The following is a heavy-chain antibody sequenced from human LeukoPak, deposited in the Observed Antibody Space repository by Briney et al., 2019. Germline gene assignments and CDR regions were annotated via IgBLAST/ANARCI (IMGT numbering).Heavy chain of an antibody. V-gene: IGHV1-69*10. CDR2: IIPIFGIA. Sequence: SVKVSCKASGGTFSSYAISWVRQAPGQGLEWVGRIIPIFGIANYAQTFQGRVTITADKSTSTAYMEMSSLRSEDTAVYYCAREDPDCGGDCYSGHFQHWGQGTLVTVSS. J-gene: IGHJ1*01. CDR1: GGTFSSYA. CDR3: AREDPDCGGDCYSGHFQH. D-gene: IGHD2-21*02.